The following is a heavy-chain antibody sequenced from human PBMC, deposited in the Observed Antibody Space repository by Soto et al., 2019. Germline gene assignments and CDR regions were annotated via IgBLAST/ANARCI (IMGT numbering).Heavy chain of an antibody. D-gene: IGHD3-3*01. CDR1: GYTFTSYG. J-gene: IGHJ5*02. V-gene: IGHV1-18*01. Sequence: ASVKVSCKASGYTFTSYGISWVRQAPGQGLEWMGWISAYNGNTNYAQKLQGRVTMTTDTSTSTAYMELRSLRSDDTAVYYCAMMGVVRYDFWSGYLFDWFDPWGQGTPVTVSS. CDR2: ISAYNGNT. CDR3: AMMGVVRYDFWSGYLFDWFDP.